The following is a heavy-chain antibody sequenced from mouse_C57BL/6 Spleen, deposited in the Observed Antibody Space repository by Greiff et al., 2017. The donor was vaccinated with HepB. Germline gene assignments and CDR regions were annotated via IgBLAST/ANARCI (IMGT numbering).Heavy chain of an antibody. CDR1: GFTFSSYA. V-gene: IGHV5-4*01. J-gene: IGHJ2*01. CDR3: ARDGAYYSTLDY. CDR2: ISDGGSYT. Sequence: DVKLQESGGGLVKPGGSLKLSCAASGFTFSSYAMSWVRQTPEKRLEWVATISDGGSYTYYPDNVKGRFTISRDNAKNNLYLQMSHLKSEDTAMYYCARDGAYYSTLDYWGQGTTLTVSS. D-gene: IGHD2-5*01.